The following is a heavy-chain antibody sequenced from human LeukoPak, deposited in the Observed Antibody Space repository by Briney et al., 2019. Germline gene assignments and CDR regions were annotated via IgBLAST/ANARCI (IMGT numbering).Heavy chain of an antibody. V-gene: IGHV1-2*02. CDR1: GYTFTGYY. Sequence: ASVKVSCKASGYTFTGYYMHWVRQAPGPGLEWMGWINPNSGGTNYAQKFQGRVTMTRDTSISTAYMELSRLRSDDTAVYYCARDPYSSSWFLNDYWGQGTLVTVSS. J-gene: IGHJ4*02. CDR2: INPNSGGT. CDR3: ARDPYSSSWFLNDY. D-gene: IGHD6-13*01.